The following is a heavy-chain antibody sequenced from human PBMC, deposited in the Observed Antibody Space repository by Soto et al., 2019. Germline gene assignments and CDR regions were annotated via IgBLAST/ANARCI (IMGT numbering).Heavy chain of an antibody. J-gene: IGHJ4*02. CDR2: IYWDDDK. CDR1: GFSLSTSGVG. CDR3: AHKGSGSRSIDY. Sequence: QITLKESGPTLVKPTQTLTLTCTFSGFSLSTSGVGVGWIRQPPGKALEWLAVIYWDDDKRYSPSLKSRLTLTTDTSKNQVVLTMTNMDPVDTATYHCAHKGSGSRSIDYWGQGTLVTVSS. D-gene: IGHD3-10*01. V-gene: IGHV2-5*02.